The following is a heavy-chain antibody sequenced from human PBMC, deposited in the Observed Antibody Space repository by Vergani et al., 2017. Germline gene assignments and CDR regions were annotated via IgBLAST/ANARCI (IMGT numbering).Heavy chain of an antibody. CDR1: GFTFSSYW. Sequence: EVQLVESGGGLVQPGGSLRLSCAASGFTFSSYWLSWVRPAPGKGLEWVANIKQDGSEKYYVDSVKGRFTISRDNAKNSLYLQMNSLRAEDTAVYYCARDRIAAAGIFDYWGQGTLVTVSS. CDR3: ARDRIAAAGIFDY. D-gene: IGHD6-13*01. CDR2: IKQDGSEK. J-gene: IGHJ4*02. V-gene: IGHV3-7*03.